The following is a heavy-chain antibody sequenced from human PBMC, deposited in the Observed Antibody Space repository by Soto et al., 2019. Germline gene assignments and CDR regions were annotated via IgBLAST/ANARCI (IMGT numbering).Heavy chain of an antibody. V-gene: IGHV1-8*01. D-gene: IGHD6-13*01. J-gene: IGHJ6*03. Sequence: ASVKVSCKASGYTFTSYDINWVRQATGQGLEWMGWMNPNSGNTGYAQKFQGRVTMTRNTSISTAYMELSSLRSEDTAGYYCARWRAAAGTGDYYYYYMDVWGKGTTVTVSS. CDR1: GYTFTSYD. CDR2: MNPNSGNT. CDR3: ARWRAAAGTGDYYYYYMDV.